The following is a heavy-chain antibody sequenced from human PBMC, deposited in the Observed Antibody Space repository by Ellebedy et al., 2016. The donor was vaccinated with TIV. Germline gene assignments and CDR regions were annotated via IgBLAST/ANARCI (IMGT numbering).Heavy chain of an antibody. Sequence: SETLSLTXSVSGGSMNTYYWNWIRQAPGKGLEWIGSISYSGTTKYNPSLMSRVSISIDTSKRRFSLTMNSVTAADTAVYYCAREGDYGAYEGGGDGLEFWGQGTLVVVSS. CDR1: GGSMNTYY. CDR2: ISYSGTT. D-gene: IGHD4-17*01. CDR3: AREGDYGAYEGGGDGLEF. J-gene: IGHJ4*02. V-gene: IGHV4-59*01.